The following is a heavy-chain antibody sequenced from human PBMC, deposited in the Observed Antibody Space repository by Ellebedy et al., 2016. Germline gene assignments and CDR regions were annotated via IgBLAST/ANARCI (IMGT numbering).Heavy chain of an antibody. J-gene: IGHJ6*03. V-gene: IGHV3-7*03. CDR3: AKGPDGNYYYYMDV. CDR2: IKQDGSEK. Sequence: GESLKISXAASGSTFSSYWMSWVRQAPGKGLEWVANIKQDGSEKYYVDSVKGRFTISRDNSKNTLYLQMNSLRAEDTAVYYCAKGPDGNYYYYMDVWGKGTTVTVSS. CDR1: GSTFSSYW.